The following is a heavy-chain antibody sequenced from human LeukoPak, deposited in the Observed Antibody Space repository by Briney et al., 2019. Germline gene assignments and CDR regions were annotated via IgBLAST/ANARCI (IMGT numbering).Heavy chain of an antibody. J-gene: IGHJ4*02. CDR2: INEGGSEK. CDR1: GFPVSAYW. CDR3: ARAGGPGTVDS. D-gene: IGHD1-1*01. Sequence: GGSLRLSCVVSGFPVSAYWMSWVRQAPGKGLEWVANINEGGSEKFYVDSVEGRFTISRDNAKNTLYLQMNTLGADDTAFYYCARAGGPGTVDSWGQGPLVTVSS. V-gene: IGHV3-7*01.